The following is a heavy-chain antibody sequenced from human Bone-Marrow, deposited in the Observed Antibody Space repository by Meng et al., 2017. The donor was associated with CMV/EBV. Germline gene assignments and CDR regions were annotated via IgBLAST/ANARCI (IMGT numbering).Heavy chain of an antibody. J-gene: IGHJ4*02. Sequence: SETLSLTCTASGGSVSSGSYYWSWIRQPPGKGLEWIGYIYYSGSTNYNPSLKSRVTISVDTSKNQFSLKLSSVTAADTAVYYCARETGDCSSTSCSFFDYWGQGTLVTVSS. CDR2: IYYSGST. D-gene: IGHD2-2*01. CDR1: GGSVSSGSYY. CDR3: ARETGDCSSTSCSFFDY. V-gene: IGHV4-61*01.